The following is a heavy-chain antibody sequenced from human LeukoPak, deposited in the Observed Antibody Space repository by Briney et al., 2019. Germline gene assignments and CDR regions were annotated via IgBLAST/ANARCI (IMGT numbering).Heavy chain of an antibody. V-gene: IGHV1-46*01. Sequence: ASVKVSCKATGHTFTSYYMHWVRQAPGQGLEWMGIINPSGGSTTYAQKFQGRATMTRDTSTSTVYVELSSLRSEDTAVYYCARAEGAFGGVIDPFDYWGQGSLVTVSS. CDR3: ARAEGAFGGVIDPFDY. CDR1: GHTFTSYY. CDR2: INPSGGST. J-gene: IGHJ4*02. D-gene: IGHD3-16*02.